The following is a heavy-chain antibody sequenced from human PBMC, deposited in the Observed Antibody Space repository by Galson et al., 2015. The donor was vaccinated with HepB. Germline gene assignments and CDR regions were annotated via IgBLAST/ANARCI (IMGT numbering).Heavy chain of an antibody. CDR3: ARLPTDIVLMVFRDAFDI. CDR1: GFTFSSYW. Sequence: SLRLSCAASGFTFSSYWMSWVRQAPGKGLEWVANIKQDGSEKYYVDSVKGRFTISRDNAKNSLYLQMNSLRAEDTAVYYCARLPTDIVLMVFRDAFDIWGQGTMVTVSS. CDR2: IKQDGSEK. D-gene: IGHD2-8*01. J-gene: IGHJ3*02. V-gene: IGHV3-7*03.